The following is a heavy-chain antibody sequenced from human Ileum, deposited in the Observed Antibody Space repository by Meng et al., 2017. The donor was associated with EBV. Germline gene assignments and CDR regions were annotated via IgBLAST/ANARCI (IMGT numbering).Heavy chain of an antibody. Sequence: QFQLLQSGCCVTTPGASVKVSCKASGFTFTNYGFTWVRQAPGQGLEWMGWISANNGDRHYAQKFQDRVTLTTDGYTPTVYMELRSLRSDDTAVYFCARKPTSAALDYWGQGTLVTVSS. D-gene: IGHD6-13*01. V-gene: IGHV1-18*01. CDR3: ARKPTSAALDY. CDR1: GFTFTNYG. J-gene: IGHJ4*02. CDR2: ISANNGDR.